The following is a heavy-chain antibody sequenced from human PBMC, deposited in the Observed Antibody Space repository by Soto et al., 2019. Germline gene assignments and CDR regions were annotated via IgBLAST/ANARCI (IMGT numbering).Heavy chain of an antibody. CDR2: IYYSGST. D-gene: IGHD2-15*01. J-gene: IGHJ4*02. V-gene: IGHV4-39*07. CDR1: GGSISSSSYY. CDR3: ARVRPDCSGGSRYGGFDY. Sequence: SGTLSLTCTVSGGSISSSSYYWGWIRQPPGKGLEWIGCIYYSGSTYYNPSLKRRVTISVDTSKNQFSLKLKSVTAADTAVYYCARVRPDCSGGSRYGGFDYWGQGTLVTVYS.